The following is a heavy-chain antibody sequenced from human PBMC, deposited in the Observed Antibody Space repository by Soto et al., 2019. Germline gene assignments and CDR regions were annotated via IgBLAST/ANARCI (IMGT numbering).Heavy chain of an antibody. CDR2: ISSSSSFI. V-gene: IGHV3-21*01. CDR3: SSSYDILTGYSGFDY. Sequence: EVQLVASGGGLVKPGGSLRLSSVASGFTFSSYSMNWVRQAPGKGLEWVTSISSSSSFIYYAHSVKGRFTISRDKAKNTLALQMNSLRAEYTGKFLGSSSYDILTGYSGFDYWGQGTLLTVSS. D-gene: IGHD3-9*01. J-gene: IGHJ4*02. CDR1: GFTFSSYS.